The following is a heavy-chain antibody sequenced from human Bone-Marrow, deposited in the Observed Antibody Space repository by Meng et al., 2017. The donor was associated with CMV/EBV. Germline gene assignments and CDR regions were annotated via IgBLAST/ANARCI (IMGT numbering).Heavy chain of an antibody. CDR2: SNAGNGNT. J-gene: IGHJ5*02. Sequence: ASVKVSCKASGYTFTSYAMHWVRQAPGQRLEWMGWSNAGNGNTKYSQEFQGRVTITRDTSASTAYMELSRLRSDDTAVYYCARMIVVVPAASFDPWGQGTLVTVSS. CDR3: ARMIVVVPAASFDP. CDR1: GYTFTSYA. D-gene: IGHD2-2*01. V-gene: IGHV1-3*02.